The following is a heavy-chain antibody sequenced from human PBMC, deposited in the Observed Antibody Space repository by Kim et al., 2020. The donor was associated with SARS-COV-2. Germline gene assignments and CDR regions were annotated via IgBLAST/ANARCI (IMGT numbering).Heavy chain of an antibody. Sequence: SETLSLTCTVSGGSISSYYWSWIRQPPGKGLEWIGYIYYSGSTNYNPSLKSRVTISVDTSKNQFSLKLSSVTAADTAVYYCARVPRRTQAADYWGQGTLV. V-gene: IGHV4-59*01. CDR2: IYYSGST. CDR3: ARVPRRTQAADY. CDR1: GGSISSYY. D-gene: IGHD6-13*01. J-gene: IGHJ4*02.